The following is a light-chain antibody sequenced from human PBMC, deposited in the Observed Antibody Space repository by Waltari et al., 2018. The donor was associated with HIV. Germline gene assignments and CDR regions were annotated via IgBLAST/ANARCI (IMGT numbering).Light chain of an antibody. Sequence: QSALTQPASVSGSPGQSITISCTGTSSDVGGYNHVSWYQQHPGKAPKLMIHEVSKRPSGVSNRFSGSKSGNTASLTISGLQAEDEADYYCCSYAGSSTYVFGTGTKVTVL. CDR2: EVS. J-gene: IGLJ1*01. CDR3: CSYAGSSTYV. CDR1: SSDVGGYNH. V-gene: IGLV2-23*02.